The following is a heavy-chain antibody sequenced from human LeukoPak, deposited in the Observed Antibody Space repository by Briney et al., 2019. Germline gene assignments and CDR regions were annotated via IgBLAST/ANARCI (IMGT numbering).Heavy chain of an antibody. CDR2: INPNSGGT. J-gene: IGHJ5*02. D-gene: IGHD5-12*01. CDR3: AREVNPHSNSGYDSLGFDP. V-gene: IGHV1-2*02. Sequence: ASVKVSCKASGYTFTGYYMHWVRQAPGQGLEWMGWINPNSGGTNYAQKFQGRVTMTRDTSISTAYMELSRLRSDDTAVYYCAREVNPHSNSGYDSLGFDPWGQGTLVTVSS. CDR1: GYTFTGYY.